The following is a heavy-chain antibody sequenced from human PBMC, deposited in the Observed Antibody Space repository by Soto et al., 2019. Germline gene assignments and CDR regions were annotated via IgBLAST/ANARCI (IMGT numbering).Heavy chain of an antibody. D-gene: IGHD3-9*01. J-gene: IGHJ4*02. V-gene: IGHV3-23*01. CDR1: GFTFSSYA. Sequence: EVQLLESGGGLVQPGGSLRLSCAASGFTFSSYAMSWVRQAPGKGLEWVSAISGSGGSTYYADSVKGRFTISRDNSKNTLYLQMNSLRAEDTAVYYCAKDLGYDILTGVDGLDYWGQGTLVTVSS. CDR3: AKDLGYDILTGVDGLDY. CDR2: ISGSGGST.